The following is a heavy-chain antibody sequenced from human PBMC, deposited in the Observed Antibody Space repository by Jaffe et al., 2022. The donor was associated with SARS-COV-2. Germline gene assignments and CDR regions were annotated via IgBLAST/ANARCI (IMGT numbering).Heavy chain of an antibody. J-gene: IGHJ5*02. D-gene: IGHD2-15*01. V-gene: IGHV4-39*01. CDR2: IYYSGST. CDR1: GGSISSSSYY. Sequence: QLQLQESGPGLVKPSETLSLTCTVSGGSISSSSYYWGWIRQPPGKGLEWIGNIYYSGSTYDNPSLKSRVTISVDTSKNQFSLKLSSVTAADTAVYYCARHPCSGGSCHRNWFDPWGQGTLVTVSS. CDR3: ARHPCSGGSCHRNWFDP.